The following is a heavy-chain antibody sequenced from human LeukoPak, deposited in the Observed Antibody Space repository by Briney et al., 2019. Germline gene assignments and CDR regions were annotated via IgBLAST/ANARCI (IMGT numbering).Heavy chain of an antibody. CDR1: GFTFSNYA. J-gene: IGHJ4*02. Sequence: GGSLRLPCAASGFTFSNYAMHWVRQAPGKGLEWVAVISNDGNNEYYAASVKGRFTISRDNSKNTLYLQMISLRAEDTAIYYCVTAGGGYDFWSGYYVWGQGTQVTVSS. CDR3: VTAGGGYDFWSGYYV. CDR2: ISNDGNNE. V-gene: IGHV3-30-3*01. D-gene: IGHD3-3*01.